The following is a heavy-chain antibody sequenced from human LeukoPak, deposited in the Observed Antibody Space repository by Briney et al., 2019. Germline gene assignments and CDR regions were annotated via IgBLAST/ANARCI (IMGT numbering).Heavy chain of an antibody. D-gene: IGHD1-26*01. CDR3: ARDTSYYFDY. V-gene: IGHV1-2*02. Sequence: ASVKVSCKASGGTFSSYAISWVRQAPGQGLEWMGWINPNSGGTNYAQKFQGRVTMTRDTSISTAYMELSRLRSDDTAVYYCARDTSYYFDYWGQGTLVTVSS. CDR1: GGTFSSYA. CDR2: INPNSGGT. J-gene: IGHJ4*02.